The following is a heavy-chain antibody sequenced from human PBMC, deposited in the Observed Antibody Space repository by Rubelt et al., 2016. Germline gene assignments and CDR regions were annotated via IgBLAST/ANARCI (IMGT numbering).Heavy chain of an antibody. D-gene: IGHD3-10*01. Sequence: QLHLQESGPGLVKPSETLSLTCTVSGGSISSSSYYWGWIRQPPGKGLEWIGSIYYSGSTYYNPSLKSRVTISVDTSKNHFSLRLSSVTAAATAVFYCARHREGHAYGQMTNFDSWGQGTLVTVSS. CDR2: IYYSGST. CDR3: ARHREGHAYGQMTNFDS. J-gene: IGHJ4*02. V-gene: IGHV4-39*01. CDR1: GGSISSSSYY.